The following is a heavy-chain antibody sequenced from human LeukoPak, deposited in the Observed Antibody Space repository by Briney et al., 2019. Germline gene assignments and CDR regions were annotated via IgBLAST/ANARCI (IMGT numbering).Heavy chain of an antibody. CDR2: IKTEADGGTT. V-gene: IGHV3-15*01. J-gene: IGHJ4*02. D-gene: IGHD1-1*01. CDR3: TNNWDYFDY. Sequence: GGSLRLSCRASGYTFTNAWMSWVRQAPGKGLEWVGRIKTEADGGTTDYAAPVKGRFAISRDDSKNTLFLQMNSLKTEDTAVYYRTNNWDYFDYWGQGTLVTVSS. CDR1: GYTFTNAW.